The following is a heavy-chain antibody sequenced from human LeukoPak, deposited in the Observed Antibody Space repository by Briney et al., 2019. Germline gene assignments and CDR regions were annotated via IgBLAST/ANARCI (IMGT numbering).Heavy chain of an antibody. CDR3: ARGDPIAAAGTGFYYYYYGMDV. CDR2: ISYDGSNK. CDR1: GFTFSSYA. V-gene: IGHV3-30-3*01. J-gene: IGHJ6*02. Sequence: PGRSLRLSCAASGFTFSSYAMHWVRQAPGKGLEWVAVISYDGSNKYYADSVKGRFTISRDNSKNTLYLQMNSLRAEDTAVYYCARGDPIAAAGTGFYYYYYGMDVWGQGTTVIVSS. D-gene: IGHD6-13*01.